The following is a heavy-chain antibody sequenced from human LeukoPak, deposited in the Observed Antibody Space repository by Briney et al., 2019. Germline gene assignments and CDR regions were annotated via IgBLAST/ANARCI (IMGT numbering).Heavy chain of an antibody. V-gene: IGHV3-74*01. D-gene: IGHD6-19*01. CDR1: GFTFSYFW. Sequence: GESLRLSCAASGFTFSYFWMHWFRQTPGKGLVWVSCINTDGSYSSYADSAKGRFTISRDNSKNTLYLQMNSLRAEDTAVYYCARDSQSSGYSSGWYPFGYYYYGMDVWGQGTTVTVSS. J-gene: IGHJ6*02. CDR3: ARDSQSSGYSSGWYPFGYYYYGMDV. CDR2: INTDGSYS.